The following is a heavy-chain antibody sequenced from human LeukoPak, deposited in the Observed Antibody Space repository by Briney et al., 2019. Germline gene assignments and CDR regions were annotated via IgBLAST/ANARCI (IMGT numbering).Heavy chain of an antibody. CDR3: ARDRIAVAGTGFDY. D-gene: IGHD6-19*01. CDR1: GYTFTSYG. V-gene: IGHV1-2*02. CDR2: INPNSGGT. J-gene: IGHJ4*02. Sequence: ASVKVSCKASGYTFTSYGISWVRQAPGQGLEWMGWINPNSGGTNYAQKFQGRVTMTRDTSISTAYMELSRLRSDDTAVYYCARDRIAVAGTGFDYWGQGTLVTVSS.